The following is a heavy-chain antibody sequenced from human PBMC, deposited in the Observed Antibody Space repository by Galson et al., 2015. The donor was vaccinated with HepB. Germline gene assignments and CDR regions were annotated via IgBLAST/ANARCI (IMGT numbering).Heavy chain of an antibody. V-gene: IGHV4-4*02. J-gene: IGHJ4*02. CDR1: GGSISSSNW. CDR3: ARAVPSLLWFGELFFDY. Sequence: ETLSLTCAVSGGSISSSNWWSWVRQPPGKGLEWIGEIYHSGSTNYNPSLKSRVTISVDKSKNQFSLKLSSVTAADTAVYYCARAVPSLLWFGELFFDYWGQGTLVTVSS. D-gene: IGHD3-10*01. CDR2: IYHSGST.